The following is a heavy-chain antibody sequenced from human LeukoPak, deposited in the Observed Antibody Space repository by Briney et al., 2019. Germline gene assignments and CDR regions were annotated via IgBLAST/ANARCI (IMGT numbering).Heavy chain of an antibody. V-gene: IGHV1-8*01. CDR1: GYTFTSYD. D-gene: IGHD2-15*01. J-gene: IGHJ4*02. Sequence: ASVKVSCKASGYTFTSYDINWVRQATGQGLEWMGRMNSNSGNTGCTQKFQGRVTMTMNTSISTAYMELSSLRSEDTAVYYCARGDCSGGTCRYWVDYWGQGALVTVSS. CDR3: ARGDCSGGTCRYWVDY. CDR2: MNSNSGNT.